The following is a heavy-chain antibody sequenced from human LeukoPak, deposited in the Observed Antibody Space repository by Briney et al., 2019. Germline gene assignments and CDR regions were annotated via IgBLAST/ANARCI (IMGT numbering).Heavy chain of an antibody. V-gene: IGHV5-51*01. J-gene: IGHJ6*03. CDR2: IYPGDSDT. CDR3: ARHGYSSSWYTNWSYYYYMDV. Sequence: PGESLKISCKGSGYSFTGYWIGWVRQMPGKGLEWMGIIYPGDSDTRYSPSFQGQVTISADKSISTAYLQWSSLKASDTAMYYCARHGYSSSWYTNWSYYYYMDVWGKGTTVTVSS. CDR1: GYSFTGYW. D-gene: IGHD6-13*01.